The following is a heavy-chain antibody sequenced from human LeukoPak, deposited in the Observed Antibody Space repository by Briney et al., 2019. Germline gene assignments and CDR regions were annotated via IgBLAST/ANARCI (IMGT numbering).Heavy chain of an antibody. CDR3: ARTSIAAREADY. CDR1: GFTFSSHS. V-gene: IGHV3-48*02. J-gene: IGHJ4*02. Sequence: GGSLRLSCEVSGFTFSSHSMNWVRQAPGKGLEWVSYISSGSGTIYYADSVKGRFTIARDDAKNSLYLQMSSLRDEDTAVYYCARTSIAAREADYWGQGTLVTVSS. D-gene: IGHD6-6*01. CDR2: ISSGSGTI.